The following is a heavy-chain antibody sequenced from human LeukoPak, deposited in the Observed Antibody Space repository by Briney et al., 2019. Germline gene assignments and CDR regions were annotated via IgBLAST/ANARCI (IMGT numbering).Heavy chain of an antibody. V-gene: IGHV3-7*01. J-gene: IGHJ4*02. CDR1: GFTFSSYE. CDR2: IKQDGSEK. Sequence: GGSLRLSCAASGFTFSSYEMNWVRQAPGKGLEWVAKIKQDGSEKYYVDSVKGRFTISKDNAKNSLYLQMNSLRAEDTAVYYCARETHYYDSSGFPSILDYWGQGTLVTVSS. D-gene: IGHD3-22*01. CDR3: ARETHYYDSSGFPSILDY.